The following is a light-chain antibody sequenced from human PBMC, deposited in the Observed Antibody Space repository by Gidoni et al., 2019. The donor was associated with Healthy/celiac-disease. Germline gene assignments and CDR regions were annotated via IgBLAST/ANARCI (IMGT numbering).Light chain of an antibody. CDR3: QQRSNRPPEDT. Sequence: EIVLTHSPATQSLSPGERATLSCRPSQSVSSYLAWYQQKPGQATRLLIYDASNRATGIPARFSVSGSGTDFTLTISSLEPEDFAVYNCQQRSNRPPEDTFGQGTKLEIK. CDR1: QSVSSY. CDR2: DAS. V-gene: IGKV3-11*01. J-gene: IGKJ2*01.